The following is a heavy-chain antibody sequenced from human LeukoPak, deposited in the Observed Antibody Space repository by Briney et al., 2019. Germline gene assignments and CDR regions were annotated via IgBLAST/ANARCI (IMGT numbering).Heavy chain of an antibody. D-gene: IGHD2-2*01. V-gene: IGHV3-11*04. J-gene: IGHJ3*02. CDR1: RFTFSDYY. CDR3: ARGGVVPATRQVYAFDI. CDR2: TSSSGSTT. Sequence: GGSLRLSCAASRFTFSDYYMNWIRQAPGKGLEWVSYTSSSGSTTYYADSVRGRFTISRDNAKNSLYLQMNSLRAEDTAVYYCARGGVVPATRQVYAFDIWGQGTMVTVSS.